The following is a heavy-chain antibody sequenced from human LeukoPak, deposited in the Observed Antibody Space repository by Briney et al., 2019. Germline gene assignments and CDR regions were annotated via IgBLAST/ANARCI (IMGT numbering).Heavy chain of an antibody. CDR1: GFTFSSYA. CDR2: ISGSGGST. J-gene: IGHJ4*02. Sequence: PGGSLRLSCAASGFTFSSYAMSWVRQAPGKGLEWVSAISGSGGSTYYADSVRGRFTISRDNSNNALYLQMNTLRAEDTAVYYCAKGSAGYSSTWDRYFDYWGQGTLVTVSP. V-gene: IGHV3-23*01. D-gene: IGHD6-13*01. CDR3: AKGSAGYSSTWDRYFDY.